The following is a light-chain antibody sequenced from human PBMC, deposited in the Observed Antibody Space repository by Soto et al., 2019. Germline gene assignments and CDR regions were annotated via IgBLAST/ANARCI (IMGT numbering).Light chain of an antibody. CDR3: SSYTSSSTLV. V-gene: IGLV2-14*01. CDR2: EVS. J-gene: IGLJ1*01. Sequence: QSALTQPASVSGSPGQSITISCTGTSSDVGGYNYVSWYQQHPGKAPKLMIYEVSNRPSGVSNRFSGSKSGNTASLTISGLQAEDEAYYYSSSYTSSSTLVFGTGTKLTVL. CDR1: SSDVGGYNY.